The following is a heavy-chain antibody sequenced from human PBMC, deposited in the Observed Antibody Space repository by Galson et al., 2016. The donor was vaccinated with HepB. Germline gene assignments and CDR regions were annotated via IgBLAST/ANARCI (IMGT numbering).Heavy chain of an antibody. D-gene: IGHD3-22*01. J-gene: IGHJ4*02. CDR3: IKARQATSGYYYPFFDD. V-gene: IGHV3-30*03. Sequence: SLRLSCAASGFTFSNYGMHWVRQAPGKGLEWVAVVSHHGIDKYYADSVKGRFTISRDNSKNTLSLQLNSLRIEDTAVYHCIKARQATSGYYYPFFDDWGQGTLVTVSS. CDR1: GFTFSNYG. CDR2: VSHHGIDK.